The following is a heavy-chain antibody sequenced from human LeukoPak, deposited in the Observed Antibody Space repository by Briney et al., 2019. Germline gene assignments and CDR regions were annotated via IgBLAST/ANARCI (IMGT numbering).Heavy chain of an antibody. CDR1: GYTFTSYY. J-gene: IGHJ6*02. V-gene: IGHV1-46*01. D-gene: IGHD3-10*01. Sequence: ASVKVSCKASGYTFTSYYMHWVRQAPGQGLEWMGIINPSGGSTSYAQKFQGWVTMTRDTSISTAYMELSRLRSDDTAVYYCARNGEFYGMDAWGQGTTVTVSS. CDR3: ARNGEFYGMDA. CDR2: INPSGGST.